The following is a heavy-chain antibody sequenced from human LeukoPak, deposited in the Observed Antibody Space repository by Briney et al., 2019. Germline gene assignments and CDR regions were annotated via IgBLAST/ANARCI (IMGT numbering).Heavy chain of an antibody. Sequence: GGSLRLSCAASGFTFSNAWMSWVRQAPGKGLEWVGRIKSKTDGGTTDYAAPVKGRFTISRDDSKTTLYLQMNSLKTEDTAVYYCASHTITRSAFDIWGQGIMVTVSS. CDR1: GFTFSNAW. V-gene: IGHV3-15*01. CDR3: ASHTITRSAFDI. J-gene: IGHJ3*02. D-gene: IGHD5-12*01. CDR2: IKSKTDGGTT.